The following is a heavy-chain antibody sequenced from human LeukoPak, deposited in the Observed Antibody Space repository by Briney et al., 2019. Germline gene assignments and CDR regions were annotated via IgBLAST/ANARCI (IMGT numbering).Heavy chain of an antibody. D-gene: IGHD6-13*01. CDR2: INHGGST. J-gene: IGHJ4*02. CDR1: GGSFSGYY. V-gene: IGHV4-34*01. CDR3: ARGPRGSSWYGAILF. Sequence: PSETLSLTCAVYGGSFSGYYWSWIRQPPGKGLEWIGEINHGGSTNYNPSLKSRVTISVDTSKNQFSLKLSSVTAADTAVYYCARGPRGSSWYGAILFWGQGTLVTVSS.